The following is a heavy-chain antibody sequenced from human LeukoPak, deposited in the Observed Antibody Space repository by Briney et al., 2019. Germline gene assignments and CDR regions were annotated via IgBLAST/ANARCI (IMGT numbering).Heavy chain of an antibody. V-gene: IGHV3-15*01. CDR3: TIDYTGY. J-gene: IGHJ4*02. CDR2: IRSKTDGGTT. CDR1: GFIFSNGW. Sequence: GGSLRLSCAASGFIFSNGWVSWARQAPGKGLEWVGRIRSKTDGGTTDYAGTMKGRFTISRDESKNTLYLQINSLKTEDTAVYYCTIDYTGYWGQGTLVTVSS. D-gene: IGHD2-2*02.